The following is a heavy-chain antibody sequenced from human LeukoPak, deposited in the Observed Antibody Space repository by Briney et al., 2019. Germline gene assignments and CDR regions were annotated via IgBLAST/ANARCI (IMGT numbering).Heavy chain of an antibody. Sequence: SETLSLTCTVSGGSISSYYWSWIRQPPGKGLEWIGYIYYSGSTNYNPSLKSRVTVSVDTSKNQFSLKLSSVTAADTAVYYCARCFYDFWSGYVYYYMDVWGKGTTVTVSS. CDR3: ARCFYDFWSGYVYYYMDV. V-gene: IGHV4-59*01. D-gene: IGHD3-3*01. CDR2: IYYSGST. J-gene: IGHJ6*03. CDR1: GGSISSYY.